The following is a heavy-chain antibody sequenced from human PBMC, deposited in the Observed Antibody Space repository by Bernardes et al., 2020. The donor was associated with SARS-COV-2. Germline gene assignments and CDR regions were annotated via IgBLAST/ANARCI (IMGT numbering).Heavy chain of an antibody. CDR2: IWYDGSNK. D-gene: IGHD6-13*01. CDR3: ARNQGGSSWYFDY. Sequence: GRSLRVSCAASGFTFSSYGMHWVRQAPGKGLEWVAVIWYDGSNKYYADSVKGRFTISRDNSKNTLYLQMNSLRAEDTAVYYCARNQGGSSWYFDYWGQGTLVTVSS. J-gene: IGHJ4*02. CDR1: GFTFSSYG. V-gene: IGHV3-33*01.